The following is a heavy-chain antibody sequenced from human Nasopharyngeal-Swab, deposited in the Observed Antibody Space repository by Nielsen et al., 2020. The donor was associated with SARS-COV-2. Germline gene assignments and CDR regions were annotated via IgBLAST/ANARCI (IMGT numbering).Heavy chain of an antibody. CDR2: INSDGSST. V-gene: IGHV3-74*01. D-gene: IGHD3-16*02. Sequence: WIRQPPGKGLVWVSRINSDGSSTTYADSVKGRFTISRDNAKNTLYLQMNSLRAKDTAVYYCARDYYDYVWGSYRYLGYFDYWGQGTLVTVSS. J-gene: IGHJ4*02. CDR3: ARDYYDYVWGSYRYLGYFDY.